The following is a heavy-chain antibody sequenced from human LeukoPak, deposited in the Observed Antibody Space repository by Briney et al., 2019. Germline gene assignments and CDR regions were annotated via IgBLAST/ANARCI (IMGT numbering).Heavy chain of an antibody. J-gene: IGHJ5*02. CDR2: ISHSRST. Sequence: SETLSLTCSVSGGSLYNYYWSWIRQPPGKGLEWIGHISHSRSTSYHPSLTSRVTISVDMSKNQFSLNLTSVTAADTAVYYCTRGGGSTSGWYNWFDPWGQGTLVTVSS. CDR3: TRGGGSTSGWYNWFDP. CDR1: GGSLYNYY. V-gene: IGHV4-59*01. D-gene: IGHD6-19*01.